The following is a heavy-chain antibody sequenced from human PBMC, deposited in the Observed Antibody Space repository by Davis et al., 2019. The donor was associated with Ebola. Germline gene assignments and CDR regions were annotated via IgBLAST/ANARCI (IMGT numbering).Heavy chain of an antibody. V-gene: IGHV1-3*01. D-gene: IGHD2-2*01. Sequence: ASVKVSCKASGYTFTSYAMHWVRQAPGQRLEWMGWINAGNGNTKYSQKFQGRVTITRDTSASTAYMELSSLRSEDTAVYYCEATRYCSSTSCYAFDIWGQGTMVTVSS. CDR2: INAGNGNT. CDR1: GYTFTSYA. J-gene: IGHJ3*02. CDR3: EATRYCSSTSCYAFDI.